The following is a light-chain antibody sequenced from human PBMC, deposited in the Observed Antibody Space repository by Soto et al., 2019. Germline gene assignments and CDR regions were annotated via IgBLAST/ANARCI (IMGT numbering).Light chain of an antibody. CDR2: DVS. CDR1: SSDVGGYNY. V-gene: IGLV2-14*01. CDR3: SSYTSSSTYV. J-gene: IGLJ1*01. Sequence: QSVLTQPASVSGSPGQSITISCTGTSSDVGGYNYVSWYQQHPGKVPKLMIYDVSNRPSGVSNRFSGSKSGNTASLTISGLQAEDEADYYCSSYTSSSTYVSVTGTKVPVL.